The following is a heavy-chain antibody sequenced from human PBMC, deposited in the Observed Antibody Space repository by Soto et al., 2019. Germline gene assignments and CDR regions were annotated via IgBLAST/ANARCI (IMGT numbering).Heavy chain of an antibody. Sequence: PSETLSLTCTVSGGSISSGDYYWSWIRQHPGKGLEWIGYIYYSGSTYYNPSLKSRASISKDTSKNQFSLKLSSVTVADTAVYYCARGSPLARVPGWFDPWGQGTLVTVSS. D-gene: IGHD3-10*01. V-gene: IGHV4-31*03. CDR1: GGSISSGDYY. J-gene: IGHJ5*02. CDR3: ARGSPLARVPGWFDP. CDR2: IYYSGST.